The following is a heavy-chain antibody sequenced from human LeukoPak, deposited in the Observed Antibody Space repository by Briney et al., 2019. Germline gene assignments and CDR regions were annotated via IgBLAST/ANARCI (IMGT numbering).Heavy chain of an antibody. Sequence: GGSLRLSCAASGFTFSNYDMHWVRQITGKGLEWVSGIGTAGDTYYPGSMKGRFTISRENAKNSLFLQMNSLRAGDTAVYFCARDNGGGQGAFDYWGQGTLVTVSS. D-gene: IGHD2-8*01. V-gene: IGHV3-13*01. CDR1: GFTFSNYD. J-gene: IGHJ4*02. CDR2: IGTAGDT. CDR3: ARDNGGGQGAFDY.